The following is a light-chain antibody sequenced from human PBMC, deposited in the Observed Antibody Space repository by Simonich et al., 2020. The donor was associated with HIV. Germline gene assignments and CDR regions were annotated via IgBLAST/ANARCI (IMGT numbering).Light chain of an antibody. Sequence: DIVMTQTPLSLSVTPGQPASISCKSSQSLLYSDGKTYLYWYLKKSGQSPQVLISEVSNRFSGVPDRFSGSGSGTDFTLKISRVEAEDVGIYYCMQSIKFPTFGQGTKVEIK. CDR1: QSLLYSDGKTY. CDR3: MQSIKFPT. CDR2: EVS. J-gene: IGKJ1*01. V-gene: IGKV2D-29*02.